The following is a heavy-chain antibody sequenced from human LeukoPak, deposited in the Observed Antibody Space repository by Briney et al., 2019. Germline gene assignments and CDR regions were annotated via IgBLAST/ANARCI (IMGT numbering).Heavy chain of an antibody. CDR2: IGTAGDT. D-gene: IGHD1-26*01. J-gene: IGHJ4*02. CDR1: GFTFSSYD. CDR3: ARSRYSGSYFDY. V-gene: IGHV3-13*01. Sequence: GGSLRLSCAASGFTFSSYDMHWVRQATGKGLEWVSAIGTAGDTYYPGSVKGRFTISRENAKNSLYLQMNSLRVGDTAVYYCARSRYSGSYFDYWGQGTLVTVSS.